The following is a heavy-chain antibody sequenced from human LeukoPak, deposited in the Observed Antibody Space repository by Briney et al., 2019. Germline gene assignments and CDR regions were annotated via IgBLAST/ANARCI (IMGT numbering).Heavy chain of an antibody. J-gene: IGHJ5*02. CDR1: GYTFTGYY. Sequence: ASVKVSCKASGYTFTGYYMHWVRQAPGQGLEWMGWINTKTGNPTYAQGFTGRFVFSLDTSVSTAYLQISSLMPEDTAVYYCARISGDFGDLGDPWGQGTLVTVSS. V-gene: IGHV7-4-1*02. D-gene: IGHD3-10*01. CDR2: INTKTGNP. CDR3: ARISGDFGDLGDP.